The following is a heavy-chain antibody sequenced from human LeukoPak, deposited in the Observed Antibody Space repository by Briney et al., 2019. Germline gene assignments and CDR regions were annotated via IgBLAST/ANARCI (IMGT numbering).Heavy chain of an antibody. Sequence: GGSLRLSCAASGFTVNNNYMSWVRQAPGKGLEWVAVIYIGGGTYYAASVKGRFTISRDTSKNILFLQMNSLRADDTAMYYCARGQGAWGQGTLVTVSS. J-gene: IGHJ5*02. CDR1: GFTVNNNY. CDR3: ARGQGA. CDR2: IYIGGGT. V-gene: IGHV3-53*01.